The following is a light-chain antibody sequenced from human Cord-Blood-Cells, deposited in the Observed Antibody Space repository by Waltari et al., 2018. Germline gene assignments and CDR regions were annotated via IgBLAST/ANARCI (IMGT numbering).Light chain of an antibody. CDR1: SSNIGSNT. V-gene: IGLV1-44*01. CDR3: AAWDDSLNGYV. CDR2: SNT. J-gene: IGLJ1*01. Sequence: SVLTPPPSASGTPGQRVTISFSGRSSNIGSNTVNWYQQLPGTAPKLLIYSNTQRPSGVPDRFSGSKSGTSASLAISGLQSEDEADYYCAAWDDSLNGYVFGTGTKVTVL.